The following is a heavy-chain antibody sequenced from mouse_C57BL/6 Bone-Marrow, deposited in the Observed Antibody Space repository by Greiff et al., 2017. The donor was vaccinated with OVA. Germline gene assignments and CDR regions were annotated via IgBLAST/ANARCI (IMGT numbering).Heavy chain of an antibody. CDR3: ARGAY. CDR2: IYPGDGDI. Sequence: VKLMESGAELVKPGASVKISCKASGYAFSNYWMNWVKQRPGKGLEWIGQIYPGDGDINYNGKCKGKATLTADKSSSTAYMQFISLTSEDSAVYFCARGAYWGQGTTLTVSS. CDR1: GYAFSNYW. V-gene: IGHV1-80*01. J-gene: IGHJ2*01.